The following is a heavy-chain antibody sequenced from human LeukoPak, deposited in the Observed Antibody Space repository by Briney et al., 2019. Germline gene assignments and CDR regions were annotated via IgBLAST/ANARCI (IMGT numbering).Heavy chain of an antibody. CDR2: ISYDGSHK. CDR1: GFTFSSYA. J-gene: IGHJ4*02. CDR3: ARGAARMVEMGTMISFEY. D-gene: IGHD5-24*01. Sequence: GGSLRLSCEASGFTFSSYAMYWVRQAPGKGLEWVAVISYDGSHKKYADSVKGRFTISRVNSQKTLYLQMNSLRAEDAAVYYCARGAARMVEMGTMISFEYWGQGTLIIVSS. V-gene: IGHV3-30*04.